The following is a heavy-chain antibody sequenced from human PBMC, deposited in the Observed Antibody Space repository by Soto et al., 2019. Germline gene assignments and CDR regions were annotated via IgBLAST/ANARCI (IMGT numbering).Heavy chain of an antibody. D-gene: IGHD5-18*01. CDR1: GFTFSSYS. Sequence: EVQLVEFGGGLVKLGGSLRLSCAASGFTFSSYSMNWVRQAPGKGLEWVSSISSSSSYIYYADSVKGRFTISRDNAKNSLYLQMNSLRAEDTAVYYCARDYANTGTDNGMDVWGQGTTVTVSS. V-gene: IGHV3-21*01. CDR2: ISSSSSYI. CDR3: ARDYANTGTDNGMDV. J-gene: IGHJ6*02.